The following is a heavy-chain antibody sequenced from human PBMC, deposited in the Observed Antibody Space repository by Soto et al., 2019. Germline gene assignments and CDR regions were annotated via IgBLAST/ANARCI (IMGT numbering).Heavy chain of an antibody. CDR1: GYTFTSYA. Sequence: QVQLVQSGAEVKKPGASVKVSCKASGYTFTSYAMQWVRQAPGQRLEWMGWINAGNGNTKYSQKFQGRVTITSDTSASTDYMELSSLRSEDTAVYYCARDRGGWTDYWGQGTLVTVSS. CDR3: ARDRGGWTDY. D-gene: IGHD6-19*01. V-gene: IGHV1-3*01. J-gene: IGHJ4*02. CDR2: INAGNGNT.